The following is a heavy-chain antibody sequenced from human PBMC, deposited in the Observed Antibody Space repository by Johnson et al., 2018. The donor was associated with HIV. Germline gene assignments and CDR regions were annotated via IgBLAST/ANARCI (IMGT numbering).Heavy chain of an antibody. CDR2: ISYDGSNK. CDR3: ARDRKPQVAARLNALDI. D-gene: IGHD6-6*01. V-gene: IGHV3-30-3*01. CDR1: GFTFSSYA. J-gene: IGHJ3*02. Sequence: QVQLVESGGGVVQPGRSLRLSCAASGFTFSSYAMHWVRQAPGKGLEWVAVISYDGSNKYYADSVKGRFTISRDNSKNTLYLQMNSLRAEDTAVYYCARDRKPQVAARLNALDIWGQGTMVTGSS.